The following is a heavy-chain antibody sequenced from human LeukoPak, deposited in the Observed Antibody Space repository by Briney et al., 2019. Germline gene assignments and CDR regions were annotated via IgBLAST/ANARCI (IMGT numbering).Heavy chain of an antibody. Sequence: ASVKVSCKASGYTFTSYAMHWVREAPGQRLEWMGWINAGNGNTKYSQKFQGRVTITRDTSASTAYMELSSLRSEDTAAYNCARVGRNTMYGYWGQGTLVTASS. J-gene: IGHJ4*02. D-gene: IGHD1-14*01. CDR3: ARVGRNTMYGY. V-gene: IGHV1-3*01. CDR2: INAGNGNT. CDR1: GYTFTSYA.